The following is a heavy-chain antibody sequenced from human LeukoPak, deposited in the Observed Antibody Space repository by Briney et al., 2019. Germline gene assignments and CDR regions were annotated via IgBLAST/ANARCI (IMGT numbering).Heavy chain of an antibody. V-gene: IGHV4-34*01. D-gene: IGHD2-2*01. CDR3: ARRVVPAARWILFDP. CDR2: INHSGST. Sequence: GSLRLSCAASGFTFDDYGMSWIRQPPGKGQEWIGEINHSGSTNYNPSLKSRVTISVDTSKSQFPLKLSSVTAADTAVYYCARRVVPAARWILFDPWGQGTLVTVSS. J-gene: IGHJ5*02. CDR1: GFTFDDYG.